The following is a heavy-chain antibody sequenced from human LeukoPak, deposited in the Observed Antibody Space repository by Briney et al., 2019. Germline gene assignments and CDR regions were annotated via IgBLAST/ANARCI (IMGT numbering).Heavy chain of an antibody. CDR1: GGSISSGSYY. V-gene: IGHV4-61*02. CDR3: ARLVPAAI. Sequence: SQTLSLTCTVSGGSISSGSYYWSWIRQPAGKGLEWIGRISTSGSTNYNPSLKSRVTISVDTSKNQFSLKLSSVTAADTAVYYCARLVPAAIWGQGTPVTVSS. J-gene: IGHJ4*02. CDR2: ISTSGST. D-gene: IGHD2-2*01.